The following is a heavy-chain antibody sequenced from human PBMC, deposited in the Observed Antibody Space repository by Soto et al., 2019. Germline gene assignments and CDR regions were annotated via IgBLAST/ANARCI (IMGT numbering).Heavy chain of an antibody. V-gene: IGHV1-46*01. CDR3: ARHALLYGGLYYFDF. Sequence: ASVKVSCKASGYTFTNYYIHWVRQAPGQGLEWMGIINPTGGSTNYAQKFQGRVTLTMDTSKSHFSLVLSSVTAADTAVYYCARHALLYGGLYYFDFWGLGTLVTVSS. D-gene: IGHD4-17*01. CDR2: INPTGGST. CDR1: GYTFTNYY. J-gene: IGHJ4*02.